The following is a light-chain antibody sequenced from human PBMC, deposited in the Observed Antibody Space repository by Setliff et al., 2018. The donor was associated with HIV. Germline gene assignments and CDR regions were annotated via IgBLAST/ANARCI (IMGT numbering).Light chain of an antibody. CDR2: DVS. CDR1: SRTVGNYNR. CDR3: SSYSSTSTLYV. V-gene: IGLV2-18*02. J-gene: IGLJ1*01. Sequence: QSALAHPPSVSGSPGQSVTISCPGTSRTVGNYNRVSWYQQPPGTAPKLMIYDVSNRPSGVPDRFSGSKSGTPASLAISGLQAEDEADYYCSSYSSTSTLYVFGTGTKVTVL.